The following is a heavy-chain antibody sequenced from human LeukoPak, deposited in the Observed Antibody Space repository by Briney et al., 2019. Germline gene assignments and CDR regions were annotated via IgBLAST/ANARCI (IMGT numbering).Heavy chain of an antibody. V-gene: IGHV1-69*06. D-gene: IGHD3-10*01. CDR2: IIPIFGTT. CDR1: GGTFSTYA. J-gene: IGHJ6*03. CDR3: AGYYGSGSYFRNYYYFYMDV. Sequence: SVKVSCKASGGTFSTYAISWVRQAPGQGLEWMGGIIPIFGTTNYAQKFQGRVTITADKSTSTAYMELSSLRSDDTAVYYCAGYYGSGSYFRNYYYFYMDVWGKGTTVTVSS.